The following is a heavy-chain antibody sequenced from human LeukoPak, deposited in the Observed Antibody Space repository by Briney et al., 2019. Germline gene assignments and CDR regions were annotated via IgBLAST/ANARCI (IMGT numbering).Heavy chain of an antibody. CDR3: ARSELLWYFDY. CDR1: GGSFSDYY. J-gene: IGHJ4*02. CDR2: INHSGST. Sequence: SETLSLTCAVYGGSFSDYYWSWIRQSPGQGLEWIGEINHSGSTNYNPSLKSRVTISVDTSQNQFSLTVSSVTAADTAVYYCARSELLWYFDYWGQGTLVTVSS. V-gene: IGHV4-34*01. D-gene: IGHD3-10*01.